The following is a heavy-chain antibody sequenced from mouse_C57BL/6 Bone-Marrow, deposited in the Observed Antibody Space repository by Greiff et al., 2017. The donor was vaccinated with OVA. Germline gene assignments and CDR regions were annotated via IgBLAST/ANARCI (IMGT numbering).Heavy chain of an antibody. Sequence: VQLKESGGGLVQPGGSMKLSCAASGFTFSDAWMDWVRQSPEKGLEWVAEIRNKANNHATYYAESVKGRFTISRDDSKSSVYLQMNSLRAEDTGIYYFSTSITTVVAHSWYFDVWGTGTTVTVSS. CDR3: STSITTVVAHSWYFDV. CDR2: IRNKANNHAT. J-gene: IGHJ1*03. D-gene: IGHD1-1*01. CDR1: GFTFSDAW. V-gene: IGHV6-6*01.